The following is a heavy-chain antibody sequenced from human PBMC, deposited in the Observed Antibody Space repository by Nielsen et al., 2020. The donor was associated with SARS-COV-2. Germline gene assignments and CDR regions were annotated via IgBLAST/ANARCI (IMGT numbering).Heavy chain of an antibody. Sequence: LSLTCTVSGGSISGYYLTWIRQAPGKGLEWISYISIDTTTRYYADSVKGRFTISRDNAKNSLFLDMTSLRADDTAVYYCARSGLYSSSSVYWGQGTLVTVSS. CDR2: ISIDTTTR. V-gene: IGHV3-11*04. D-gene: IGHD6-6*01. J-gene: IGHJ4*02. CDR3: ARSGLYSSSSVY. CDR1: GGSISGYY.